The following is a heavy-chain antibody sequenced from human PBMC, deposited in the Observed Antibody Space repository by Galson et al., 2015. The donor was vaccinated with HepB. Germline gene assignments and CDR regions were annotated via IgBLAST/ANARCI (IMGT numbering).Heavy chain of an antibody. J-gene: IGHJ6*04. CDR2: INPSGGST. D-gene: IGHD2-21*02. CDR1: GYTFTSYY. V-gene: IGHV1-46*03. CDR3: ARGDLAYCGGDCYECCYYYGMDV. Sequence: VKVSCKASGYTFTSYYMHWVRPAPGQGLEWMGIINPSGGSTSYAQKFQGRVTMTRDTSTSTVYMELSSLRSEDTAVYYCARGDLAYCGGDCYECCYYYGMDVWGKGTTVTVSS.